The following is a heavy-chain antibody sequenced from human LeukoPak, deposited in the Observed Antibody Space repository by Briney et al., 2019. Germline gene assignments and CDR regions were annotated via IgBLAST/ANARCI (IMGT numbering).Heavy chain of an antibody. V-gene: IGHV5-51*01. CDR2: IYPGDSDT. CDR1: GYSFTSYW. D-gene: IGHD2-15*01. J-gene: IGHJ4*02. CDR3: ARIEGYCSGGSCYPRPNTAMAPYYFDY. Sequence: GESLQISCKGSGYSFTSYWIGWVRQMPGKGLEWMGIIYPGDSDTRYSPSFQGQVTISADKSISTAYLQWSSLKASDTAMYYCARIEGYCSGGSCYPRPNTAMAPYYFDYWGQGTLVTVSS.